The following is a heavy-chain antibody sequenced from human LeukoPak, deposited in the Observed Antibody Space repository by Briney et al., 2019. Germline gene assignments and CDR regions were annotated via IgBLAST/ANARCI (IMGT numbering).Heavy chain of an antibody. Sequence: GGSLRLSCAASGFTFSSYAMSWVRQAPGKGLEWVSAIVGSGDSTFYADSVKGRFTISRDNSRNTLYLQMNSLRAEDTALYYCATQTAAIITRYFDYWGQGTLVTVSS. D-gene: IGHD5-24*01. V-gene: IGHV3-23*01. CDR1: GFTFSSYA. CDR2: IVGSGDST. J-gene: IGHJ4*02. CDR3: ATQTAAIITRYFDY.